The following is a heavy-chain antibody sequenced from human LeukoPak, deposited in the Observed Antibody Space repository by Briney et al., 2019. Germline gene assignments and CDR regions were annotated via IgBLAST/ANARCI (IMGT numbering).Heavy chain of an antibody. CDR1: GFSLSIYE. CDR2: ITNSGSTI. D-gene: IGHD6-6*01. V-gene: IGHV3-48*03. J-gene: IGHJ4*02. CDR3: ARDENSGGMDY. Sequence: GRSLRLSCAASGFSLSIYEMNWVRQAPGKGLEWVSYITNSGSTIYNADSVKDRFTISRYNAKNALYLQMNSLRAEDTAVYYCARDENSGGMDYWGQGTLVTVSS.